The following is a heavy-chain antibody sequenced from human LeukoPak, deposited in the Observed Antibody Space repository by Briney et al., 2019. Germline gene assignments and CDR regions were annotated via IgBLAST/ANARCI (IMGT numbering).Heavy chain of an antibody. V-gene: IGHV3-53*01. CDR1: GFTLTNHG. CDR3: ARGIGSQFDY. J-gene: IGHJ4*02. CDR2: IYSGGGT. Sequence: GGSLRLSCAVSGFTLTNHGVSWVRQAPGKGLEWVSVIYSGGGTYYADAVKGRFTISRDNSKNTVYLQMNSLRAEDTAVYYCARGIGSQFDYWGQGTLVTVSS.